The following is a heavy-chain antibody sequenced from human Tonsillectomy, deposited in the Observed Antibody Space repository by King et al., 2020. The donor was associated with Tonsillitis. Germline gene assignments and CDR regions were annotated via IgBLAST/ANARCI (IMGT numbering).Heavy chain of an antibody. CDR2: IRQDGSDI. J-gene: IGHJ4*02. Sequence: VQLVESGGGLVQPGGYLRLSCVVSGFTFRSYWMTWVRQPPGKAPEWVASIRQDGSDIYYVDSVKGRFTISRDNAKNSLFLQMNSLRVEDTAVYYCARELRVSYWGQGTLVTASS. V-gene: IGHV3-7*03. CDR3: ARELRVSY. CDR1: GFTFRSYW. D-gene: IGHD2-21*01.